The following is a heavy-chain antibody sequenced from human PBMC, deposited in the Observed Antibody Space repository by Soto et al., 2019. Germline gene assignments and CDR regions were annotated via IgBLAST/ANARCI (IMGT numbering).Heavy chain of an antibody. CDR2: IQYRGRT. D-gene: IGHD3-10*01. CDR1: DDSITSGAYY. CDR3: LFDY. Sequence: HLQLQESGPGLVKPSETLSLTCTVSDDSITSGAYYWGLIRQPPGKGLEWIGTIQYRGRTYSNPSLKSRVTMSLDTSKNQFSLRLTSVCAGMFWFGDLLFDYWGQGTLVNVSS. J-gene: IGHJ4*02. V-gene: IGHV4-39*01.